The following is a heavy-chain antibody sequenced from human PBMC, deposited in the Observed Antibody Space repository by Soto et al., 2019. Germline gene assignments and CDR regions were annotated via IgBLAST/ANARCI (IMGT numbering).Heavy chain of an antibody. CDR3: ARGSGLVPFDY. CDR2: SNLTGDIS. D-gene: IGHD5-12*01. J-gene: IGHJ4*02. CDR1: GYTFNTYY. Sequence: QVQLVQSGADVKKPGASVRLSCKTSGYTFNTYYIHWVRQAPGQGLEWMGMSNLTGDISTYAQKFQGRVTMTRDTSTSTGYMGLSSPGFDAAAVDYCARGSGLVPFDYWGQGTLVIVSS. V-gene: IGHV1-46*02.